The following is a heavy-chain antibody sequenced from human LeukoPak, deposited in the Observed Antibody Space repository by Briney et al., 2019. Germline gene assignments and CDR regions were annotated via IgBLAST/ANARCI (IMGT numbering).Heavy chain of an antibody. CDR2: ISSSSSYI. D-gene: IGHD6-19*01. J-gene: IGHJ4*02. Sequence: PGGSLRLSCVASGFTFSSYTMNWVRQAPGKGLEWVSSISSSSSYIYYADSVKGRFTISRDNAKNSLYLQMNSLRAEDTAVYYCARERSGGSGLRNWGQGTLVTVSS. CDR3: ARERSGGSGLRN. CDR1: GFTFSSYT. V-gene: IGHV3-21*01.